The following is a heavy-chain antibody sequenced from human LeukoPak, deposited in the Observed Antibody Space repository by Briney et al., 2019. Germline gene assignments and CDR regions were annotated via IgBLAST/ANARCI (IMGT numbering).Heavy chain of an antibody. J-gene: IGHJ5*02. CDR2: IYYSGST. Sequence: PSETLSLTCTVSGGSISSGGYYWSRIRQHPGKGLEWIGYIYYSGSTYYNPSLKSRVTISVDTSKNQFSLKLSSVTAADTAVYYCVAVRSLNWFDPWGQGTLVTVSS. V-gene: IGHV4-31*03. D-gene: IGHD2-21*01. CDR1: GGSISSGGYY. CDR3: VAVRSLNWFDP.